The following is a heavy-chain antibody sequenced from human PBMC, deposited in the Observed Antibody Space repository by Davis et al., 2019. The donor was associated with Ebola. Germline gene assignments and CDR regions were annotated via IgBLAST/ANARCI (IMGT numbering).Heavy chain of an antibody. CDR2: ISSSSSYT. CDR1: GFTFSSYS. CDR3: ARGSSSSFYYYGMDV. Sequence: GGSLRLSCAASGFTFSSYSMNWVRQAPGKGLEWVSYISSSSSYTNYADSVKGRFTISRDNAKNSLYLQMNSLRAEDTAVYYCARGSSSSFYYYGMDVWGQGTTVTVSS. J-gene: IGHJ6*02. D-gene: IGHD6-6*01. V-gene: IGHV3-21*05.